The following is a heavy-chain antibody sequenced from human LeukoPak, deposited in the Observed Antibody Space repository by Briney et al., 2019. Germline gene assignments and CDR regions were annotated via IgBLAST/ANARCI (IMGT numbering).Heavy chain of an antibody. Sequence: MASETLSLTCTVSDGSISSDDHLWSWIRQPPGEGLEWIGYIFYTGGTYYNPSLKSRVTISVETSKNQFSLKLSSVTAADTAVYYCARDLKEWLVPPYYYYGMDVWGKGTTVTVSS. J-gene: IGHJ6*04. D-gene: IGHD6-19*01. CDR3: ARDLKEWLVPPYYYYGMDV. CDR2: IFYTGGT. CDR1: DGSISSDDHL. V-gene: IGHV4-30-4*02.